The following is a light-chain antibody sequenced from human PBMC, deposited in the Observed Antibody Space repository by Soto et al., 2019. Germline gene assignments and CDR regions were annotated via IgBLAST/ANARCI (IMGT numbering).Light chain of an antibody. V-gene: IGKV3-15*01. J-gene: IGKJ4*01. Sequence: EVVMTQSPATLSVSPGERATLSCRASQSVSTYLAWYQQKPGHAPRLLIYDTSIRATGVPARFSGSGSETEFPLTISSLQSEDFAVYYCQQYNNWPPVTFGGGTKVDIK. CDR1: QSVSTY. CDR3: QQYNNWPPVT. CDR2: DTS.